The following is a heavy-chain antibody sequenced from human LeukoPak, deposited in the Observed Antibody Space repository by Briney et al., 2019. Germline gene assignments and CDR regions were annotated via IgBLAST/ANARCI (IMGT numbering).Heavy chain of an antibody. CDR3: ARDLHGYDSSGYQYYFGY. D-gene: IGHD3-22*01. Sequence: SETLSLTCTVSGGSISSYYWSWIRQPAGKGLEWIGRIYTSGSTNYNPSLKSRVTMSVDTSKNQFSLKLSSVTAADTAVYYCARDLHGYDSSGYQYYFGYWGQGTLVTVSS. J-gene: IGHJ4*02. CDR1: GGSISSYY. CDR2: IYTSGST. V-gene: IGHV4-4*07.